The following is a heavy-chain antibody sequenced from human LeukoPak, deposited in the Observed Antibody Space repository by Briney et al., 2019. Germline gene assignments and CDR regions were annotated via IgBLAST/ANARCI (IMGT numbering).Heavy chain of an antibody. D-gene: IGHD2-15*01. CDR2: IIPMFGTA. CDR1: GGTFSSYA. CDR3: ARELDIVVVVAAPSAFDI. J-gene: IGHJ3*02. Sequence: SVKVSCKASGGTFSSYAISWVRQAPGQGLEWMGGIIPMFGTANYAQKFQGRVTITADKSTSTAYMELSSLRSEDTAMYYCARELDIVVVVAAPSAFDIWGQGTMVTVSS. V-gene: IGHV1-69*06.